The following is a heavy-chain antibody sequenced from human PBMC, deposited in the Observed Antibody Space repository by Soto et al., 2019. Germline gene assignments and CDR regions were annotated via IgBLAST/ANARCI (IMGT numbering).Heavy chain of an antibody. CDR3: ASTKLDYLDY. CDR1: GYTFTSYD. J-gene: IGHJ4*02. D-gene: IGHD2-8*01. Sequence: QVQLVQSGAEVKKPGASVKVSCKASGYTFTSYDINWVRQATGQGLEWMGLMNPNSGNTGHAQKFQGRVTMTRKTPRSTAYMELSSLSSKNTPVNCGASTKLDYLDYCCQVTLVDASS. CDR2: MNPNSGNT. V-gene: IGHV1-8*01.